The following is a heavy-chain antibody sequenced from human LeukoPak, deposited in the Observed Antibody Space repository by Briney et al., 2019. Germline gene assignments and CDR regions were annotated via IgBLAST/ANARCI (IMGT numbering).Heavy chain of an antibody. CDR3: ARIAGVVILFGGPIDY. D-gene: IGHD3-3*01. V-gene: IGHV3-30-3*01. CDR1: GFTFSSYA. J-gene: IGHJ4*02. CDR2: ISYDGSNK. Sequence: PGRSLRLSCAASGFTFSSYAMHWVRQAPGKGLEWVAVISYDGSNKYYADSVKGRFTISRDNSKNTLYLQMNSLRTEDTAVYYCARIAGVVILFGGPIDYWGLGTLVTVSS.